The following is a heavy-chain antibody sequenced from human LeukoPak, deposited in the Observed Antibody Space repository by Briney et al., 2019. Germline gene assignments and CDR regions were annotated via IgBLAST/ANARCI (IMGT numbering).Heavy chain of an antibody. V-gene: IGHV3-43D*03. CDR1: GFTFDDYA. J-gene: IGHJ4*02. D-gene: IGHD3-16*01. CDR3: AKDIGSGLISEYFDY. Sequence: PGGSLRLSCAASGFTFDDYAMHWVRQAPGKGLEWVSLISWDGGSTYYADSVKGRFTISRDNSKNSLYLQMNSLRAEDTALYYCAKDIGSGLISEYFDYWGQGTLVTVSS. CDR2: ISWDGGST.